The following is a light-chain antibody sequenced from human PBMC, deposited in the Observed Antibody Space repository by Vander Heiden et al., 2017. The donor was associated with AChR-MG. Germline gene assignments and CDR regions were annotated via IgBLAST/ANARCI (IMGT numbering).Light chain of an antibody. J-gene: IGKJ1*01. CDR2: AAS. CDR3: HRYNAAPWT. CDR1: QDIGNY. Sequence: DFQMTQSPSSLSASVGDRVTITCRASQDIGNYLAWFQQKPGKVPRLLISAASTLQSGVPSRFSGSGSGTDFTLTISSLQPEDVATYYCHRYNAAPWTFGQGTNVDVK. V-gene: IGKV1-27*01.